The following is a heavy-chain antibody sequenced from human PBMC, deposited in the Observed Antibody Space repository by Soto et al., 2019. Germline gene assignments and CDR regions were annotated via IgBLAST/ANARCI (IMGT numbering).Heavy chain of an antibody. CDR2: IIPIFGTA. D-gene: IGHD3-22*01. CDR1: GCPFSTYA. Sequence: ASVKVSCKATGCPFSTYAISWVRQAPGQGPEWMGGIIPIFGTANHAQKFQGRVTITADESTRTAYMALSSLRSEDTAVYYCARATSPMIVVGDAFDIWGQGTMVTVSS. CDR3: ARATSPMIVVGDAFDI. J-gene: IGHJ3*02. V-gene: IGHV1-69*13.